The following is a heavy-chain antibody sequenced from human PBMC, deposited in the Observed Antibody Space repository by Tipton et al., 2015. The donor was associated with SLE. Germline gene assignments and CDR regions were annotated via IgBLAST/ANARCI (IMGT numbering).Heavy chain of an antibody. J-gene: IGHJ4*02. CDR1: GGSFSGYY. Sequence: TLSLTCAVYGGSFSGYYWSWIRQPPGKGLEWIGSIYYSGSTYYNPSLKSRVTISVDTSKNQFSLKLSSVTAADTAVYYCASSGRERWLQPRDYWGQGTLVTVSS. CDR3: ASSGRERWLQPRDY. CDR2: IYYSGST. D-gene: IGHD5-24*01. V-gene: IGHV4-34*01.